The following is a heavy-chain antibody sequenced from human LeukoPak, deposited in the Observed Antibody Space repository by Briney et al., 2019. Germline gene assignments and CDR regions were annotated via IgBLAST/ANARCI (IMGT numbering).Heavy chain of an antibody. Sequence: WASVKVSCKASGYTFTSYYIHWVRQAPGQGLEWMGIINPSGGSTSHAQKFQGRVSMTRDTSTSTVYMELSSLRSEDTAVYYCARDRDGGSFFIDAFDIWGQGTMVTVSS. D-gene: IGHD1-26*01. V-gene: IGHV1-46*01. CDR1: GYTFTSYY. J-gene: IGHJ3*02. CDR3: ARDRDGGSFFIDAFDI. CDR2: INPSGGST.